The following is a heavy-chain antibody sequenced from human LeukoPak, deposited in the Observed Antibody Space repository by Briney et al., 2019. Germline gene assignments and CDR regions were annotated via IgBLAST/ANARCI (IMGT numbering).Heavy chain of an antibody. Sequence: PGGSLRLSCAASRFTFSSHAMGWVRQAPGKGLEWVSGISGSAGSTVYADSVKGRLTISRDNSKNTLNLQMNSLRAEDTAVYYCAKDLLSGSGSFSWGVFDYWGQGTLVTVSA. CDR3: AKDLLSGSGSFSWGVFDY. D-gene: IGHD3-10*01. J-gene: IGHJ4*02. CDR1: RFTFSSHA. V-gene: IGHV3-23*01. CDR2: ISGSAGST.